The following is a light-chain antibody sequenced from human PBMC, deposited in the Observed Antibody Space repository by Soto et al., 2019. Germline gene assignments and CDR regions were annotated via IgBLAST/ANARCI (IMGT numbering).Light chain of an antibody. J-gene: IGKJ2*01. V-gene: IGKV1-17*01. CDR2: SAS. CDR3: QVTSILLKP. CDR1: QGIGND. Sequence: DIHMTQSESSVHVSVRDRVSITCLSCQGIGNDLGWYHQIPGKAPMLLLYSASSLQSGVPSRFSGSGSGTDLTLTIYILQPEDFVTYSCQVTSILLKPFGHGSKVDI.